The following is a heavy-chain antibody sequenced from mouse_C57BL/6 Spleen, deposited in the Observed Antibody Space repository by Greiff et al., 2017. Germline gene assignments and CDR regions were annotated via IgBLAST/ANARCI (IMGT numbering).Heavy chain of an antibody. CDR3: ARSRDGPRFAY. D-gene: IGHD2-3*01. Sequence: VKLQESGAELVRPGTSVKVSCKASGYAFTNYLIEWVKQRPGQGLEWIGVINPGSGGTNYNEKFKGKATLTADKSSSTAYMQLSSLTSEDSAVYFCARSRDGPRFAYWGQGTLVTVSA. CDR1: GYAFTNYL. J-gene: IGHJ3*01. CDR2: INPGSGGT. V-gene: IGHV1-54*01.